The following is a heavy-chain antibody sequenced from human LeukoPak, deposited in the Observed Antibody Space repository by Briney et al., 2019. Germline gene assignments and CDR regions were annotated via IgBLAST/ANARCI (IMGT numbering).Heavy chain of an antibody. V-gene: IGHV4-4*07. D-gene: IGHD6-19*01. Sequence: PSETLSLTCTVSGGSISSYDWSWIRQPAGKRLEWIGRIYTRGSTNYNPSLKSRVIMSVDTSKNQFSLKLSSVTAADTAVYYCARGQARLSWFDPWGQGTLVTVSS. CDR2: IYTRGST. CDR3: ARGQARLSWFDP. J-gene: IGHJ5*02. CDR1: GGSISSYD.